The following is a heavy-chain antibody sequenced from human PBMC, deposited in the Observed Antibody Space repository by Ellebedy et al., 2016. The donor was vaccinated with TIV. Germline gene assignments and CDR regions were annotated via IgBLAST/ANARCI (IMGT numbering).Heavy chain of an antibody. D-gene: IGHD2-2*01. CDR1: GYTFTSYD. CDR2: MNPNSGNT. J-gene: IGHJ4*02. CDR3: ARRMEEEAMPAFDY. V-gene: IGHV1-8*01. Sequence: AASVKVSCKASGYTFTSYDINWVRQATGQGLEWMGWMNPNSGNTGYVQKFQGRVAITRNTSISTAYMELSSMRSEDTAVYYCARRMEEEAMPAFDYWGQGTLVTVSS.